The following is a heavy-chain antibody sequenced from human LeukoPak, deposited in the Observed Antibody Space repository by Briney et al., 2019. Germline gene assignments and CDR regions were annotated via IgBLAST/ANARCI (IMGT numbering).Heavy chain of an antibody. J-gene: IGHJ4*02. Sequence: GGSLRLSCAASGFTFSSYWMSWVRQAPGKGLEWVANIKEDGSEKNYVDSVKGRFTISRDNAKNSLHLQMSSLRAEDTAVYYCASGKGPGYWGQGTLVTVSS. D-gene: IGHD1-14*01. CDR1: GFTFSSYW. CDR2: IKEDGSEK. CDR3: ASGKGPGY. V-gene: IGHV3-7*01.